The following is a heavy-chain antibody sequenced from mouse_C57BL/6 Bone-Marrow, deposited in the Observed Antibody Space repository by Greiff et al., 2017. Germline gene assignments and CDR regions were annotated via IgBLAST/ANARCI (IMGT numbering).Heavy chain of an antibody. CDR1: GYTFTDYN. Sequence: EVKLQESGPELVKPGASVKMSCKASGYTFTDYNMHWVKQSHGKSLEWIGYINPNNGGTSYNQKFKGKATLTVNKSSSTAYMELRSLTSEDSAVYYCARDYGSSYFLYWYFDVWGTGTTVTVSS. D-gene: IGHD1-1*01. J-gene: IGHJ1*03. CDR3: ARDYGSSYFLYWYFDV. V-gene: IGHV1-22*01. CDR2: INPNNGGT.